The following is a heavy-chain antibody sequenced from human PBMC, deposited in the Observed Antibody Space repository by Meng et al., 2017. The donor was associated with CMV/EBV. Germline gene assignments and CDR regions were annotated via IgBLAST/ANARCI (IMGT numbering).Heavy chain of an antibody. V-gene: IGHV4-34*01. Sequence: CAVYGGSFSGYYWSWIRQPPGKGPEWIGEINHSGSTNYNPSLKSRVTISVDTSKNQFSLKLSSVTAADTAVYYCAIAARPHWDYFDYWGQGTLVTVSS. CDR1: GGSFSGYY. CDR2: INHSGST. D-gene: IGHD6-6*01. J-gene: IGHJ4*02. CDR3: AIAARPHWDYFDY.